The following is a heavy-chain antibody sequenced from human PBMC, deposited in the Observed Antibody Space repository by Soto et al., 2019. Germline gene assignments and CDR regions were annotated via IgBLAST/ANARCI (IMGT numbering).Heavy chain of an antibody. CDR3: ASGFDSDGLYNGGHP. CDR1: GGSISTTNW. D-gene: IGHD3-22*01. J-gene: IGHJ5*02. Sequence: VQLQESGPGLVKPSGTLSLTCTVSGGSISTTNWWSWVRQSPGKGLEWIGEILHIGSTNYNPSLKSRDTISIDKSKNQFSLRLSSVTAADTAVYYCASGFDSDGLYNGGHPWGQGTLVSVSS. V-gene: IGHV4-4*02. CDR2: ILHIGST.